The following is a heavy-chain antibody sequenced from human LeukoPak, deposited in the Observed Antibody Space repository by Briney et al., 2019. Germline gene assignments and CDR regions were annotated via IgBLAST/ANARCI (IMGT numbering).Heavy chain of an antibody. D-gene: IGHD2-2*01. J-gene: IGHJ4*02. CDR2: IIPIFGTA. Sequence: ASVKVSCKASGGTFSSYAISWVRQAPGQGLEWMGGIIPIFGTANYAQKFQGRVTITADESTSTAYMELSSLRSEDTAVYYCARGAYCSSTSCPLDYWGQGTLVTVSS. CDR3: ARGAYCSSTSCPLDY. CDR1: GGTFSSYA. V-gene: IGHV1-69*01.